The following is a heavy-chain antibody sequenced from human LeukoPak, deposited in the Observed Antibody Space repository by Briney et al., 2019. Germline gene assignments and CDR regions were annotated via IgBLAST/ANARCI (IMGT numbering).Heavy chain of an antibody. Sequence: GGALRLSCAASGFSLSNYWMNWVRQSPGKGQEWVANIKYDGTQQTYVDSVKGRFTISLDNAKNSLYLQMNSLRVEDTAVYYCARDPPSLSCVDVWGKGTTVTVSS. CDR3: ARDPPSLSCVDV. J-gene: IGHJ6*04. V-gene: IGHV3-7*01. CDR2: IKYDGTQQ. D-gene: IGHD3-16*02. CDR1: GFSLSNYW.